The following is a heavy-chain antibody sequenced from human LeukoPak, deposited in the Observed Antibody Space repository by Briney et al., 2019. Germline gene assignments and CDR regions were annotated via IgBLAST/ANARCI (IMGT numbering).Heavy chain of an antibody. D-gene: IGHD2-15*01. CDR2: IDYTGST. CDR3: ARGCSGGSCHEYFQH. Sequence: SETLSLTSTVSAGSTSSFYWGCIRQPPGNGLEWNGYIDYTGSTSYNPSLQSRVTISVDTSKNQFSLKLRSMTAADTAMYFCARGCSGGSCHEYFQHWGQGTLVTVSS. J-gene: IGHJ1*01. V-gene: IGHV4-59*01. CDR1: AGSTSSFY.